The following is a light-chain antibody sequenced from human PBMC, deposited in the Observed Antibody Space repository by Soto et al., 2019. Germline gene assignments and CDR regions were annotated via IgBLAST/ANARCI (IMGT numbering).Light chain of an antibody. Sequence: EIMMTQSPGTLSASPGERATLSCRASQSVSSNLAWYQQKPGQAPRLLIYAVSTRATGIPARFSGSESGTEFTLTLSSLQSEDFAVYYCQQYNKWPLTFGQGTKVEIK. CDR3: QQYNKWPLT. J-gene: IGKJ1*01. CDR1: QSVSSN. CDR2: AVS. V-gene: IGKV3-15*01.